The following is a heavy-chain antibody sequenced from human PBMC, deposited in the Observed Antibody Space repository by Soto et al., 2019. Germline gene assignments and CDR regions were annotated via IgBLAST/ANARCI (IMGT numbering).Heavy chain of an antibody. J-gene: IGHJ5*02. CDR3: ARDCNGSGYLNWFDP. V-gene: IGHV4-30-4*01. Sequence: KSSETLSLTCTVSGGSISSGDYYWSWIRQPPGKGLEWIGYIYYSGSTYYNPSLKSRVTISVDTSKNQFSLKLSSVTAADTAVYYCARDCNGSGYLNWFDPWGQGTLVTV. D-gene: IGHD3-22*01. CDR2: IYYSGST. CDR1: GGSISSGDYY.